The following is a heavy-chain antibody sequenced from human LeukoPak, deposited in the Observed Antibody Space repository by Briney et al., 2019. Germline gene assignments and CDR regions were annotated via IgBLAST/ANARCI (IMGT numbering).Heavy chain of an antibody. CDR3: ARVRSSGWYSMDAFDI. D-gene: IGHD6-19*01. CDR1: GYTFTSCG. CDR2: ISAYNGNT. Sequence: ASVKVSCKASGYTFTSCGISWVRQAPGQGLEWMGWISAYNGNTNYAQKLQGRVTMTTDTSTSTAYMELRSLRSDDTAVYYCARVRSSGWYSMDAFDIWGQGTTVTVSS. V-gene: IGHV1-18*01. J-gene: IGHJ3*02.